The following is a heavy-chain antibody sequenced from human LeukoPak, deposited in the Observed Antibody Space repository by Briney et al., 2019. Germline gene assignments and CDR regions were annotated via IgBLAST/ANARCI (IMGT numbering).Heavy chain of an antibody. CDR2: IYSGGST. J-gene: IGHJ4*02. CDR3: ARGPSGYYNT. Sequence: GGSLRLSCAASEFSVSSNYMTRVRQAPGKGLEWVSLIYSGGSTYYADSVKGRFTISRDNSKNTLYLQMNSLTAEDTAVYYCARGPSGYYNTGGEGTLVSVSS. V-gene: IGHV3-66*01. D-gene: IGHD5-12*01. CDR1: EFSVSSNY.